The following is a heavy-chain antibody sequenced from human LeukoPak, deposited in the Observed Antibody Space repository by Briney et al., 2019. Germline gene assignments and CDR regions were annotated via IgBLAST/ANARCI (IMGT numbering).Heavy chain of an antibody. CDR2: ISGSGGST. CDR1: GFTFSSYA. V-gene: IGHV3-23*01. CDR3: AKDIGVWFGEFTFDY. Sequence: PGGSLRLSCAASGFTFSSYAMSWVRQAPGKGLEWVSAISGSGGSTYYADSVKGRFTISRDNSKNTLYLQMNSLRAEDTAVYYCAKDIGVWFGEFTFDYWGQGTLVTVSS. J-gene: IGHJ4*02. D-gene: IGHD3-10*01.